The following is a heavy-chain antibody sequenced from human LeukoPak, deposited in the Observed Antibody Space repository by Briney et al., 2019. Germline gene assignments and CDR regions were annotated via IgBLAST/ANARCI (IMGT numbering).Heavy chain of an antibody. CDR1: GFTFSSYD. CDR2: FSGSGIST. Sequence: GGSLRLSCAASGFTFSSYDMNWVRQAPGEGLEWVSHFSGSGISTYYADSVKGRFPISRDDSKNTLYLQMNSLRAEDTAAYYCAKGYYFDILSGYSSIDAWGQGTRVTVSS. D-gene: IGHD3-9*01. CDR3: AKGYYFDILSGYSSIDA. J-gene: IGHJ5*02. V-gene: IGHV3-23*01.